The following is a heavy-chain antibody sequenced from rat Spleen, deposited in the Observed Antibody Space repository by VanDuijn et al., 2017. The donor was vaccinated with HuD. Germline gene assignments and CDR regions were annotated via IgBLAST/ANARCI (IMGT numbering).Heavy chain of an antibody. D-gene: IGHD4-4*01. Sequence: EVQLVESDGGLVQPGRSLKLSCAASGFTFSDYYMAWVRQAPTKGLEWVASISIGGSSTYYRDSVKGRFSISRDDAKSTLYLQMDSLRSEDTATYYCARRGNSVYWNFDFWGPGTMVTVSS. CDR3: ARRGNSVYWNFDF. CDR2: ISIGGSST. V-gene: IGHV5-25*01. CDR1: GFTFSDYY. J-gene: IGHJ1*01.